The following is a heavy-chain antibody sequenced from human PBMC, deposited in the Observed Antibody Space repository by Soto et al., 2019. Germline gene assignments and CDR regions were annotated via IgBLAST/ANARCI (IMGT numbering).Heavy chain of an antibody. CDR2: ISYDGSNK. CDR1: GFTFSSYG. V-gene: IGHV3-30*18. Sequence: GSLRLSCAASGFTFSSYGMHWVRQAPGKGLEWVAVISYDGSNKYYADSVKGRFTISRDNSKNTLYLQMNSLRAEDTAVYYCAKDQYGSHYYGMDVWGQGTTVTVSS. J-gene: IGHJ6*02. D-gene: IGHD4-17*01. CDR3: AKDQYGSHYYGMDV.